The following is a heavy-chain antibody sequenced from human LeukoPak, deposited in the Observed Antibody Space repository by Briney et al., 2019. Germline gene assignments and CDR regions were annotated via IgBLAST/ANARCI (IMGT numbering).Heavy chain of an antibody. V-gene: IGHV4-31*03. CDR2: IYYSGST. D-gene: IGHD1-14*01. Sequence: PSQTLSLTCTVSGGSISSGGYYWSWIHQHPGKGLEWIGYIYYSGSTYYNPSLKSRVTISVDTSKNQFSLQLNSVTPEDTAVYYCARNPISVAGGNWFDPWGQGTLVTVSS. J-gene: IGHJ5*02. CDR1: GGSISSGGYY. CDR3: ARNPISVAGGNWFDP.